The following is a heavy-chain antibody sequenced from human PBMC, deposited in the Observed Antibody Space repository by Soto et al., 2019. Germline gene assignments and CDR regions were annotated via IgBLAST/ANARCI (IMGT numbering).Heavy chain of an antibody. Sequence: QVQLVESGGGVVQPGRSLRLSCAASGFTFSSYGMHWVRQAPGKGLEWVAVISYDGSNKYYADSVKGRFTISRDNSKNTLYLQMNSLRAEDTAVYYCAKDLYTTMVRGVPNWYFDLWGRGTLVTVSS. CDR1: GFTFSSYG. D-gene: IGHD3-10*01. CDR3: AKDLYTTMVRGVPNWYFDL. J-gene: IGHJ2*01. CDR2: ISYDGSNK. V-gene: IGHV3-30*18.